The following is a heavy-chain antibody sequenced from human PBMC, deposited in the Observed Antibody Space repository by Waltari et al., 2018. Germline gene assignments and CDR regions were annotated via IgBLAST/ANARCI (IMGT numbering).Heavy chain of an antibody. V-gene: IGHV4-38-2*02. CDR3: ARDSRSFIAAAGTLNWFDP. Sequence: QVQLQESGPGLVKPSETLSLPCAVSGYSISSGYYWGWIRQPPGKGLEWIGSIYHSGSTYYNPSLKSRVTISVDTSKNQFSLKLSSVTAADTAVYYCARDSRSFIAAAGTLNWFDPWGQGTLVTVSS. CDR2: IYHSGST. CDR1: GYSISSGYY. J-gene: IGHJ5*02. D-gene: IGHD6-13*01.